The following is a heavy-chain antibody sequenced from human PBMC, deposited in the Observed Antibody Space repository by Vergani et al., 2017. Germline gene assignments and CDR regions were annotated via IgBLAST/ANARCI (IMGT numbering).Heavy chain of an antibody. V-gene: IGHV3-53*01. CDR1: GFTVSSNY. CDR2: IYSCGST. D-gene: IGHD3-3*01. J-gene: IGHJ6*03. CDR3: AKDYDFWSGYLYYMDV. Sequence: EVQLVESGGGLIQPGGSLRLSCAASGFTVSSNYMSWVRQAPGKGLEWVSVIYSCGSTYYADSVKGRFTISRDNSKNTLYLQMNSLRAEDTAVYYCAKDYDFWSGYLYYMDVWGKGTTVTVSS.